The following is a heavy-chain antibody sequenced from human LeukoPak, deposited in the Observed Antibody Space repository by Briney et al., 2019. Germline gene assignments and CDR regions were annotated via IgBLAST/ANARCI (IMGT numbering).Heavy chain of an antibody. CDR3: AKSSYYDSSGYYREYYFDH. V-gene: IGHV3-23*01. J-gene: IGHJ4*02. D-gene: IGHD3-22*01. CDR2: ISGSGGST. Sequence: GGSLRLSCAASGFTFSSYAMSWVRQAPGKGLEWVSAISGSGGSTYYADSVKGRFTISRDNSKNTLYLQMNSLRAEDTAVYYCAKSSYYDSSGYYREYYFDHWGQGTLVTVSS. CDR1: GFTFSSYA.